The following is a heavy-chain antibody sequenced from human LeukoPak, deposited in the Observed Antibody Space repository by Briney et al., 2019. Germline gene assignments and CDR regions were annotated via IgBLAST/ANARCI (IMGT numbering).Heavy chain of an antibody. Sequence: SETLSLTCALSGYSISSGYYWGWIRQPPGKGLEWIGSIYHSGSTYYNPSLKSRVTISVDTSKNQFSLKLSSVTAADTAVYYCARRNVLMITFGGVIFQHFDYWGQGTLVTVSS. CDR2: IYHSGST. D-gene: IGHD3-16*02. CDR3: ARRNVLMITFGGVIFQHFDY. J-gene: IGHJ4*02. CDR1: GYSISSGYY. V-gene: IGHV4-38-2*01.